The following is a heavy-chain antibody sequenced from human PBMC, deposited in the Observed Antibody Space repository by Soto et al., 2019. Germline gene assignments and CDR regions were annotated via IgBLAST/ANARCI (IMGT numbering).Heavy chain of an antibody. J-gene: IGHJ6*02. D-gene: IGHD2-8*01. CDR2: IYPADSDT. Sequence: GESLKISCKGSGYSFTTYWIGWVRQMPGKGLEWMGIIYPADSDTRYSPSFQGQVTISADKSISTAYLQWSSLKASDTAMYYCARGPRIVPDYYGMDVWGQGTTVTVSS. V-gene: IGHV5-51*01. CDR1: GYSFTTYW. CDR3: ARGPRIVPDYYGMDV.